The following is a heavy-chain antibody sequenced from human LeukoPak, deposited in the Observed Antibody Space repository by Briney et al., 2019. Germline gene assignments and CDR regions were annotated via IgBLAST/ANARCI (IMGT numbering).Heavy chain of an antibody. D-gene: IGHD6-6*01. CDR1: GGSISSGDYY. Sequence: SETLSLTCTVSGGSISSGDYYWSWIRQPPGKGLEWIGYIYYSGSTYYNPSLKSRVTISVDTSKNRFSLKLSSVTAADTAVYYCARVEQLVIDYWGQGTLVTVSS. J-gene: IGHJ4*02. CDR3: ARVEQLVIDY. CDR2: IYYSGST. V-gene: IGHV4-30-4*01.